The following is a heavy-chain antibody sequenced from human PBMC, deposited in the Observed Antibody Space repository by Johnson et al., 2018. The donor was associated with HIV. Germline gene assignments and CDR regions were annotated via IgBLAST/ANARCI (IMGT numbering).Heavy chain of an antibody. CDR2: IRFDGSNK. Sequence: QVQLVESGGGVVQPGGSLRLSCAASGFSFSSYGMHWVRQAPGKGLEWVAFIRFDGSNKYFAVSVTGRFSISRDNSKNTLYLQMNSLTAEDTAVDYCAKPQWVSSGAFDIWGQGTVVTVSS. V-gene: IGHV3-30*02. J-gene: IGHJ3*02. D-gene: IGHD3-3*01. CDR3: AKPQWVSSGAFDI. CDR1: GFSFSSYG.